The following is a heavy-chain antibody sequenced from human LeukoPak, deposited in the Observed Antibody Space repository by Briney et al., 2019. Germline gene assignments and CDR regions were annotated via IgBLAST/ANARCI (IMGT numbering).Heavy chain of an antibody. V-gene: IGHV4-59*01. CDR1: GYSISSYY. J-gene: IGHJ3*02. CDR2: IYYSGST. D-gene: IGHD2-15*01. CDR3: VAGSASAFDI. Sequence: SETLSLTCTVSGYSISSYYWSWIRQPPGKGLEWIGYIYYSGSTNYNPSLKSRVTISVDTSKNQFSLKLSSVTAADTAVYYCVAGSASAFDIWGQGTMVTVSS.